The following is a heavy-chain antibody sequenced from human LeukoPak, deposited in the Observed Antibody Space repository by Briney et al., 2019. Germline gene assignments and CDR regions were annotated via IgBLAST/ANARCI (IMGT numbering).Heavy chain of an antibody. D-gene: IGHD3-22*01. V-gene: IGHV3-13*01. J-gene: IGHJ4*02. CDR1: GFTFGSYD. CDR2: IGTAGEI. CDR3: AKGLYDSSGYYDY. Sequence: GGSLRLSCAASGFTFGSYDIHWVRQATGKGLEWVSGIGTAGEIYYPGSVKGRFTISRENAKNSLYLQMNSLRAGDTAVYYCAKGLYDSSGYYDYWGQGTLVTVSS.